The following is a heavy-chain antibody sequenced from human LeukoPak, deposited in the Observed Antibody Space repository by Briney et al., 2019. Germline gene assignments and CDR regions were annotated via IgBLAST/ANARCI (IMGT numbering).Heavy chain of an antibody. D-gene: IGHD3-10*01. CDR2: IIPILGIA. V-gene: IGHV1-69*04. Sequence: ASVKVSCKASGGTFSSYAISWVRQAPGQGLEWMGRIIPILGIANYAQKFQGRVTITADKSTSTAYMELSSLRSDDTAVYYCARGGYYYGSGSYYLPFDFWGQGTLVTVSS. J-gene: IGHJ4*02. CDR3: ARGGYYYGSGSYYLPFDF. CDR1: GGTFSSYA.